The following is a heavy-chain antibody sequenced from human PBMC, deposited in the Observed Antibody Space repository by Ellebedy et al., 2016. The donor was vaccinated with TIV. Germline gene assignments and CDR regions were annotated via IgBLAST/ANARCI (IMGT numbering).Heavy chain of an antibody. V-gene: IGHV4-4*02. CDR2: IYHSGST. D-gene: IGHD6-13*01. CDR3: ARNRIAAANWFDP. Sequence: MPSETLSLTCAVSGGSISSSNWWSWVRQPPGKGLEWIGEIYHSGSTNYNPSLKSRVTISVDTSKNQFSLKLSSVTAADTAVYYCARNRIAAANWFDPWGQGTLVTVSS. CDR1: GGSISSSNW. J-gene: IGHJ5*02.